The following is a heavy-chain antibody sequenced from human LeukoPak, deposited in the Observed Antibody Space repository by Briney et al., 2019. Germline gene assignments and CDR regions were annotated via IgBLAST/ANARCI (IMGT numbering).Heavy chain of an antibody. D-gene: IGHD3-10*01. Sequence: SETLSLSCTVSGGSISSGSYYWSWIRQPPGKGLEWIGDIYYSGSTNYNPSLKSRVTISVDTSKNQFSLKLSSVTAADTAVYYCARWSYYYSSGNYYNYFDYWGQGILVTVSS. CDR1: GGSISSGSYY. CDR2: IYYSGST. V-gene: IGHV4-61*01. CDR3: ARWSYYYSSGNYYNYFDY. J-gene: IGHJ4*02.